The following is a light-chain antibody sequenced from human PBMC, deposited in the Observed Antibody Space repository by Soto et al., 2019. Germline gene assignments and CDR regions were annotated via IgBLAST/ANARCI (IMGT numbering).Light chain of an antibody. V-gene: IGKV3-20*01. CDR2: AAS. J-gene: IGKJ1*01. CDR1: QRVSSSY. CDR3: QQYAKAPLT. Sequence: EIVLTQSPGTLSVSPAERATLSCTASQRVSSSYLAWYQQKPGKAPRLLIYAASSWASGIPDRFSGSGSGTDFTLTISRLEPEDFAVYYCQQYAKAPLTFGQGTKVDIK.